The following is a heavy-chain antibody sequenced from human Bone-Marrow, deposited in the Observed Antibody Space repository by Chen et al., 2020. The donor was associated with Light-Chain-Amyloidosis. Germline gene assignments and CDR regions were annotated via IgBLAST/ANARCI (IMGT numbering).Heavy chain of an antibody. J-gene: IGHJ6*03. CDR3: ARDQVEYKFFYYMDV. CDR1: GFTFASYT. D-gene: IGHD6-6*01. V-gene: IGHV3-21*06. Sequence: GLVKPGGSLRLSCAASGFTFASYTMNWVRQAPGKGLEWVSSIDSSGTYINYADSTRGRFSISRDNAKNSLYLQITSLRAEDTAVYYCARDQVEYKFFYYMDVWAKGTTVTVSS. CDR2: IDSSGTYI.